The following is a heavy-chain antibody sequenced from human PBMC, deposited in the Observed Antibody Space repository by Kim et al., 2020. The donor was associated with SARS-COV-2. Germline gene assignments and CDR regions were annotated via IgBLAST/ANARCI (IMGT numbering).Heavy chain of an antibody. CDR2: IYTSGST. CDR1: GGSISSGSYY. D-gene: IGHD3-16*01. CDR3: ARGEELDPQMITFGGVIRY. Sequence: SETLSLTCTVSGGSISSGSYYWSWIRQPAGKGLEWIGRIYTSGSTNYNPSLKSRVTISVDTSKNQFSLKLSSVTAADTAVYYCARGEELDPQMITFGGVIRYWGQGTLVTVSS. V-gene: IGHV4-61*02. J-gene: IGHJ4*02.